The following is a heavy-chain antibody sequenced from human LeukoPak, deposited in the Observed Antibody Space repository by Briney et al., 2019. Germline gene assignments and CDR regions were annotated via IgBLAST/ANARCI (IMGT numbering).Heavy chain of an antibody. J-gene: IGHJ4*02. CDR2: INPTSGVT. Sequence: GASVKVSCKASVYTFTGHYMHWVRQAPGQGPEWMGWINPTSGVTNYAQTLQGRVTMTRDTSISMVYMELSRLTTDDTAVYFCARALRYDDSSGYYAYWGQGTLVTVSS. V-gene: IGHV1-2*02. CDR3: ARALRYDDSSGYYAY. CDR1: VYTFTGHY. D-gene: IGHD3-22*01.